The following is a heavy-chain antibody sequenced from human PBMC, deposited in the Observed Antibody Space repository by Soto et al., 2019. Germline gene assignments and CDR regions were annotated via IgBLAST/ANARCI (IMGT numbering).Heavy chain of an antibody. CDR2: IYYSGET. J-gene: IGHJ1*01. D-gene: IGHD3-16*02. CDR3: ARHGSF. CDR1: GVSISGTSYY. Sequence: QLQLQESGPGLVKPSETLSLTCTVSGVSISGTSYYWGWIRQTPAKGLEWIGTIYYSGETFYNPSLKSRVTISIDTSKKHFSLNLTSVTAADTAIYYCARHGSFWGQGALVTVSS. V-gene: IGHV4-39*01.